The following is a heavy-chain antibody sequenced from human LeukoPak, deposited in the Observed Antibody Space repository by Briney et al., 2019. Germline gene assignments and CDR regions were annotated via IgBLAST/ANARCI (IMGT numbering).Heavy chain of an antibody. D-gene: IGHD3-22*01. CDR1: GFSVRTNF. J-gene: IGHJ4*02. CDR3: TRSGYRHPYHFES. CDR2: IYTGGGT. Sequence: GGSLRLSCAVSGFSVRTNFMSWVRQAPGKGLDWVSVIYTGGGTDHADSVKGRFTISRDNSKNTLSLQMNSLRADDTAIYYCTRSGYRHPYHFESWGQGTLVIVSS. V-gene: IGHV3-53*01.